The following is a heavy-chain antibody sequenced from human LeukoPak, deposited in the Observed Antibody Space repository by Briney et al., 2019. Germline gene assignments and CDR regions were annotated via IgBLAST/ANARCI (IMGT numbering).Heavy chain of an antibody. Sequence: GGSLRLSCAASGFTFSSYEMNWVRQAPGKGLEWVSYISSGSTIYYADSVKGRFTISRDNAKNSLYLQMNSLRAEDTAVYYCATEYSGSLLEMAADYWGQGTLVTVSS. CDR1: GFTFSSYE. V-gene: IGHV3-48*03. J-gene: IGHJ4*02. CDR3: ATEYSGSLLEMAADY. CDR2: ISSGSTI. D-gene: IGHD3-10*01.